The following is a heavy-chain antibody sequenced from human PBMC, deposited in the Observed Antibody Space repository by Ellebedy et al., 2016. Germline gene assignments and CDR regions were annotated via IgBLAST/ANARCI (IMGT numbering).Heavy chain of an antibody. D-gene: IGHD3-3*01. CDR3: ARPAESQKYLEWVH. V-gene: IGHV3-23*01. Sequence: GGSLRLSXTTSGFTFSNFAMSWVRQAPGKGLEWVSSIDESGGTTFYADSVRGRFTVSRDNSKNTLHLQMHSLRAEDTALYYCARPAESQKYLEWVHWGQGTLVSVSS. CDR2: IDESGGTT. J-gene: IGHJ4*02. CDR1: GFTFSNFA.